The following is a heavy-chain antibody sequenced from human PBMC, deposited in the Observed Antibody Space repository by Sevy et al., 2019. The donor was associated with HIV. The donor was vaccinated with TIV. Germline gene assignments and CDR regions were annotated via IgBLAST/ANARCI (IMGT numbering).Heavy chain of an antibody. CDR1: GGSISSYY. CDR2: IYTSGST. CDR3: ARDRDRRIAAAGTGRWFDP. Sequence: SETLSLTCTVSGGSISSYYWSWIRQPAGKGLEWIGRIYTSGSTNYNPSLKSRVTMSVDTSKNQFSLKLGSVTAADTAVYYCARDRDRRIAAAGTGRWFDPWGQGTLVTVSS. V-gene: IGHV4-4*07. J-gene: IGHJ5*02. D-gene: IGHD6-13*01.